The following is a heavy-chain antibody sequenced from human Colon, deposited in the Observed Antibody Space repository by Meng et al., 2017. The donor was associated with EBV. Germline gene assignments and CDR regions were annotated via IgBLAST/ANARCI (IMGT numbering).Heavy chain of an antibody. CDR2: IYHGGNT. Sequence: VELQEAGPGLVEPSGPLSLTCAVSGAYISSNNWWSWVRQPPGKGLEWIGEIYHGGNTNYNPSLKSRVTISVDRSNDQFSLSLSSVTAADTAVYYCARGNAYNAPSFDYWGQGTLVTDSS. CDR3: ARGNAYNAPSFDY. J-gene: IGHJ4*02. D-gene: IGHD5-24*01. V-gene: IGHV4-4*02. CDR1: GAYISSNNW.